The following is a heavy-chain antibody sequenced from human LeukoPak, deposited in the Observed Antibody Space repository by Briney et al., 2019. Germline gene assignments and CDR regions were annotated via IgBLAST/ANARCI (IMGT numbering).Heavy chain of an antibody. Sequence: GGALRLSCAASGFTFSSYSMNWVRQAPGKGLEWVSSISRSSSYIYYSDSVKGRFTISRHNAKNSLYLQMNSLRAEDTAVYYCARISSSWHYFDYWGQGTLVTVSS. D-gene: IGHD6-13*01. V-gene: IGHV3-21*01. J-gene: IGHJ4*02. CDR1: GFTFSSYS. CDR3: ARISSSWHYFDY. CDR2: ISRSSSYI.